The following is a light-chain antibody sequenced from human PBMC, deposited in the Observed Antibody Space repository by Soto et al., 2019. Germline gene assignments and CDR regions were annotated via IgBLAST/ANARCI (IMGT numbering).Light chain of an antibody. Sequence: EFVLTQSPGTLSLSPGERATLSCRASQSVSSSYIAWYQQRPGQAPRLLISGASRRATGIPDRFSGSGSGTDFTLTISRLEPEDFAVYYCQQRSNWPPLISFGQGTRLEIK. CDR1: QSVSSSY. CDR2: GAS. CDR3: QQRSNWPPLIS. V-gene: IGKV3D-20*02. J-gene: IGKJ5*01.